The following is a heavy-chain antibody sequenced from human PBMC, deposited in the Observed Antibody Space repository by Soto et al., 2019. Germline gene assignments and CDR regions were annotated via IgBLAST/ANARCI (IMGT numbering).Heavy chain of an antibody. CDR2: MNPNSGNT. V-gene: IGHV1-8*01. D-gene: IGHD3-3*01. CDR3: ARRGGSEYDFWSGYYTGGHYYYYYGMDV. CDR1: GYTFTSYD. Sequence: ASVKVSCRASGYTFTSYDINWVRQATGQGLEWMGWMNPNSGNTGYAQKFQGRVTMTRNTSISTAYMELSSLRSEDTAVYYCARRGGSEYDFWSGYYTGGHYYYYYGMDVWG. J-gene: IGHJ6*02.